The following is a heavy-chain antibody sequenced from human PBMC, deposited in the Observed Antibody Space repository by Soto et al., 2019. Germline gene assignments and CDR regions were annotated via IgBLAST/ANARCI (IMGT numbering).Heavy chain of an antibody. Sequence: EVPLVESGGGLVQPGRSLRLSCAASGFTFDDYAMHWVRQAPGKGLEWVSGISWNSGNIGYADSVKGRFTISRDNAKNSLYLQMNSLRAEDTALYYCAKDIVGATRGGFDIWGQGTMVTVSS. CDR2: ISWNSGNI. V-gene: IGHV3-9*01. CDR1: GFTFDDYA. D-gene: IGHD1-26*01. J-gene: IGHJ3*02. CDR3: AKDIVGATRGGFDI.